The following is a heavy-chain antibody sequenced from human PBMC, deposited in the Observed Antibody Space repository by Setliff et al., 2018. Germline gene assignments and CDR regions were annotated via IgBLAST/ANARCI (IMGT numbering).Heavy chain of an antibody. V-gene: IGHV3-23*01. J-gene: IGHJ4*02. CDR3: ARDQARWLVAAGTFDY. D-gene: IGHD1-1*01. CDR2: IHVSGGST. Sequence: PGGSLRLSCVASTFTFSKYAVTWVRQAPGKGLEWVSSIHVSGGSTYYADSVKGRFTISRDNSRNTLYLQMNSLRAEDTAVYYCARDQARWLVAAGTFDYWGLGALVTVSS. CDR1: TFTFSKYA.